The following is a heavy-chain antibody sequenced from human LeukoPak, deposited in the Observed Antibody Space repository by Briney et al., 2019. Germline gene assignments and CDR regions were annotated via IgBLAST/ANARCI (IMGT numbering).Heavy chain of an antibody. CDR1: GGSISSSSFY. CDR3: AFMAVADWFDP. D-gene: IGHD6-19*01. Sequence: PSETLSLTCTVSGGSISSSSFYWGWIRQPPGKGLEWIGSIYYSGTTYYNPSLKSRVTISVDTSKNQFSLKLSSATAADTAVYYCAFMAVADWFDPWGQGTLVTVSS. CDR2: IYYSGTT. J-gene: IGHJ5*02. V-gene: IGHV4-39*01.